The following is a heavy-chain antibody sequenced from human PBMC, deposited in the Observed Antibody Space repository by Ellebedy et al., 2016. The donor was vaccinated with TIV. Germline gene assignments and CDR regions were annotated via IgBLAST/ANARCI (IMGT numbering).Heavy chain of an antibody. J-gene: IGHJ6*02. CDR1: GFTFSSYA. CDR2: MSGSDGST. CDR3: AKATSMTTVTASSIYGMDV. Sequence: GGSLRLXCAASGFTFSSYAMSWVRQAPGKGLGWVSTMSGSDGSTYYADFVRGRFTISRDNSKNTLYLQMNSLRAEDTAVYYCAKATSMTTVTASSIYGMDVWGQGTSVTVSS. D-gene: IGHD4-17*01. V-gene: IGHV3-23*01.